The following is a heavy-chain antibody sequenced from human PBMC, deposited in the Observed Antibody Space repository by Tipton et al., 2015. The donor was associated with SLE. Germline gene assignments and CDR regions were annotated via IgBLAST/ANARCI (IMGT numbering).Heavy chain of an antibody. CDR2: IYYSGTT. CDR1: GDSISGQY. CDR3: ARGIAAAGAYYFDY. Sequence: TLSLTCTVSGDSISGQYWSWIRQPPGKGLGWIGYIYYSGTTNYNPSLKSRVTISVDTSKNQFSLKLSSVTAADTAVYYCARGIAAAGAYYFDYWGQGTLVTVSS. V-gene: IGHV4-59*08. D-gene: IGHD6-13*01. J-gene: IGHJ4*02.